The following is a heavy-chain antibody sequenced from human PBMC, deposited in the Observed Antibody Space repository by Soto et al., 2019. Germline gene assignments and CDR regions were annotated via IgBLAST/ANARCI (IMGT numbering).Heavy chain of an antibody. CDR2: LIPIFGTT. Sequence: QVQLVQSGTEVKTPGSSVKVSCKASGGTFRSNAISWVRQAPGQGLEWMGGLIPIFGTTNYAQKFQGRVKITADESASPAYMELSSLRSDDTAVYYCALRPSFYYGAGYGMDVWGQGTTVTVSS. D-gene: IGHD3-10*01. CDR1: GGTFRSNA. V-gene: IGHV1-69*01. J-gene: IGHJ6*02. CDR3: ALRPSFYYGAGYGMDV.